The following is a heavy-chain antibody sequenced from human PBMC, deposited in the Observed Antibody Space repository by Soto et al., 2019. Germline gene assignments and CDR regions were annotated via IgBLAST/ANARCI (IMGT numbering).Heavy chain of an antibody. CDR2: IIPMFGSA. Sequence: QVQLVQSGAEMKKPGSSVKVSCKASGGTFSNYAISWVRQAPGQGLEWMGGIIPMFGSANYAQKFQGRVTITADESTSTAYMELSSLRSEDTAVYYCARGGDIVLVPTDISWFDPWGQGTLVTVSS. CDR3: ARGGDIVLVPTDISWFDP. J-gene: IGHJ5*02. D-gene: IGHD2-2*01. CDR1: GGTFSNYA. V-gene: IGHV1-69*12.